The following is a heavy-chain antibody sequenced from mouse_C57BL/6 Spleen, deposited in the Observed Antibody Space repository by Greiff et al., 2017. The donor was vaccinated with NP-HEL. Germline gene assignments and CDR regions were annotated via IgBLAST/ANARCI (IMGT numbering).Heavy chain of an antibody. CDR2: IWSGGST. CDR1: GFSLTSYG. CDR3: ARMGDDYDVRFAY. D-gene: IGHD2-4*01. Sequence: QVQLKQSGPGLVQPSQSLSITCTVSGFSLTSYGVHWVRQSPGKGLEWLGVIWSGGSTDYNAAFISRLSISKDNSKSQVFFKMNSLQADDTAIYYCARMGDDYDVRFAYWGQGTLVTVSA. V-gene: IGHV2-2*01. J-gene: IGHJ3*01.